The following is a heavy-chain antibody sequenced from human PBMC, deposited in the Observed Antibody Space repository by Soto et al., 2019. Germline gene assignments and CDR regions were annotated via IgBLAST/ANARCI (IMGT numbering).Heavy chain of an antibody. CDR3: AGNPYYDILTGYYGPRAGDAFDI. CDR1: GGSIGSGAYY. D-gene: IGHD3-9*01. V-gene: IGHV4-31*03. Sequence: PSETLSLTCTVSGGSIGSGAYYWSWIRQHPGKGLEWIGYIYYSGSTYSNPSLKSRVTISVDTSKNQSSLKLSSVTAADTAVYYCAGNPYYDILTGYYGPRAGDAFDIWGQGTMVTVS. J-gene: IGHJ3*02. CDR2: IYYSGST.